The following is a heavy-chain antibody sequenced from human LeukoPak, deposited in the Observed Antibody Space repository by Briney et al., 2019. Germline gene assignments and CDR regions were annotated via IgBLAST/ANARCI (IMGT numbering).Heavy chain of an antibody. CDR3: AKDRYDGSGSPLDS. CDR1: GFTFSSYG. J-gene: IGHJ4*02. CDR2: IRYDGNNK. D-gene: IGHD3-10*01. V-gene: IGHV3-30*02. Sequence: GGSLRLSCAASGFTFSSYGMHWVRQAPGKGLEWVAFIRYDGNNKYYADSVKGRFTISRDNSKNTLYLQMNSLRAEGTAVYYCAKDRYDGSGSPLDSWGQGTLVTVSS.